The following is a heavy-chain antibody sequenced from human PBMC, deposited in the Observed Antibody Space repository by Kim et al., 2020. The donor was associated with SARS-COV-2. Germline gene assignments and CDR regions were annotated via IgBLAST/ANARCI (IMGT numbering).Heavy chain of an antibody. CDR2: ISIDGTYK. V-gene: IGHV3-30*18. CDR1: GFTFSRHG. CDR3: AKDLNYVTAYGSIDS. D-gene: IGHD3-10*01. J-gene: IGHJ4*02. Sequence: GGSLRLSCGASGFTFSRHGMHWVRQTPGKGLEWVAVISIDGTYKYYGDSVKGRVTISRDNSKNTLYLQMNSLRPEDTAVYYCAKDLNYVTAYGSIDSWGQGTLVTVSS.